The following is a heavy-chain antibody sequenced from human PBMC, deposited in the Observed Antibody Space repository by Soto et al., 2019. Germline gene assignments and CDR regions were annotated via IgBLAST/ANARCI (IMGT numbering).Heavy chain of an antibody. J-gene: IGHJ4*02. V-gene: IGHV2-5*02. D-gene: IGHD5-18*01. CDR3: AQTPTWIPLWSSYFDY. CDR1: WFSLSTSGVG. CDR2: IYWDDHK. Sequence: QITLKESGPTLVKPTQTLTLTCTFSWFSLSTSGVGVGWIRQPPGKALEWLALIYWDDHKRYSPSLNSRLTIDKDTSKQQVVLTMTNMDPVDTATYYCAQTPTWIPLWSSYFDYWGQGTLVTVSS.